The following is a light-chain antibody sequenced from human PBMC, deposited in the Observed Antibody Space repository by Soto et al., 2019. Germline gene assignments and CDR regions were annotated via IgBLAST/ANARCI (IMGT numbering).Light chain of an antibody. CDR3: SSYTSSSRFV. J-gene: IGLJ1*01. V-gene: IGLV2-14*03. CDR2: DVI. Sequence: QSALTQPASVSGSPGQSITISCTGTSSDVGGYNYVSWYQQHPGKVPKLMIYDVITRPSGASTRFSGSKSGNTASLTISGLQAEDEADYYCSSYTSSSRFVFGTGTKLTVL. CDR1: SSDVGGYNY.